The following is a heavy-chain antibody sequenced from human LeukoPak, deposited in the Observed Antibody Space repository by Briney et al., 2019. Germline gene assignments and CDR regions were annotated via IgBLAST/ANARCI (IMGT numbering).Heavy chain of an antibody. CDR1: GGSISSSSYY. J-gene: IGHJ3*01. D-gene: IGHD6-13*01. V-gene: IGHV4-39*01. CDR3: ASLPYSERALDV. CDR2: IYYSGST. Sequence: PSETLSLTCTVSGGSISSSSYYWGWIRQPPGKGLEWIGSIYYSGSTYYKPSLKSRLTISVDTSKNQFSLKLSSVTAADTAVYYCASLPYSERALDVRGQGTMVTVSS.